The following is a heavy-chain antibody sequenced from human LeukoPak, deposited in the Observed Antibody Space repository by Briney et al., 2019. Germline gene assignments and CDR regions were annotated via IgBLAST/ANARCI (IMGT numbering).Heavy chain of an antibody. CDR2: ISGSSGSST. CDR3: ARDVTYYYDSSGYYFEAGAFDI. J-gene: IGHJ3*02. Sequence: SGGSLRLSCAASGFTFSSYDMSWVRQAPGKGLEWVSAISGSSGSSTYYADSVKGRFTISRDNSKNTLYVEMNSLRAEDTAVYYCARDVTYYYDSSGYYFEAGAFDIWGQGTMVTVSS. D-gene: IGHD3-22*01. V-gene: IGHV3-23*01. CDR1: GFTFSSYD.